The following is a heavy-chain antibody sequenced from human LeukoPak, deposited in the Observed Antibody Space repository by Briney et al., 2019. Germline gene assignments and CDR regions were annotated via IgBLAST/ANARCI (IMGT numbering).Heavy chain of an antibody. CDR2: IIPIFGTA. CDR1: GGTFSSYA. CDR3: AREYCTNGVCYNYNWFDP. V-gene: IGHV1-69*13. Sequence: ASVKVSCKASGGTFSSYAISWVRQAPGQGLEWMGGIIPIFGTANYAQKFQGRVTITADESTSTAYMELSSLRSEDTAVYYCAREYCTNGVCYNYNWFDPWGQGTLVTVPS. J-gene: IGHJ5*02. D-gene: IGHD2-8*01.